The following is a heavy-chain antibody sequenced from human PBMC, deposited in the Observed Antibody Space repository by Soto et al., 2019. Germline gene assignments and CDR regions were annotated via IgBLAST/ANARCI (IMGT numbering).Heavy chain of an antibody. D-gene: IGHD6-13*01. CDR3: ARTFGGAAAGPFDY. CDR2: IYYSGST. J-gene: IGHJ4*02. Sequence: QVQLQESGPGLVKPSQTLSLTCTVSGGSISSGGYYWSWIRQHPGKGREWIGYIYYSGSTDYNPSLKTRATRSADPSKTQFSLKLSSVPSADPAVSYRARTFGGAAAGPFDYWGPGTLVTVSS. V-gene: IGHV4-31*03. CDR1: GGSISSGGYY.